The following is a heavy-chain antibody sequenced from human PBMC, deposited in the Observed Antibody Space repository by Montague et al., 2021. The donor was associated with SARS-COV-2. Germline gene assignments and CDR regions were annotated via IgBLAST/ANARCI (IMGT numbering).Heavy chain of an antibody. J-gene: IGHJ5*02. CDR1: RRCSSSDN. CDR3: ARHHPVGGVRP. CDR2: SNCSGAT. Sequence: SETLSLTCTGARRCSSSDNWGRIGQAQGKGLVCIGYSNCSGATNYNPSLKSRVTISVDTSKNQFSLKLSSVTAADTAVYYCARHHPVGGVRPWGQGTLVTVSS. D-gene: IGHD2-8*02. V-gene: IGHV4-59*08.